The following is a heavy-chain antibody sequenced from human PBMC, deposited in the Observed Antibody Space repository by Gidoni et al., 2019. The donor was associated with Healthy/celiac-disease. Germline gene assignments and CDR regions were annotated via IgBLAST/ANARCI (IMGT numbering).Heavy chain of an antibody. Sequence: EVQLMESGGGLVQPGRSLRIPCAASGFTFEDDAMHWVRQAPGKGIAWVSVIRWNSGSIGYAASVKGRFTISRDNAKNSLYLQMNSLRAEDTALYYCAKDITIAAVRAFDIWGQGTMVTVSS. CDR1: GFTFEDDA. CDR2: IRWNSGSI. J-gene: IGHJ3*02. CDR3: AKDITIAAVRAFDI. V-gene: IGHV3-9*01. D-gene: IGHD6-13*01.